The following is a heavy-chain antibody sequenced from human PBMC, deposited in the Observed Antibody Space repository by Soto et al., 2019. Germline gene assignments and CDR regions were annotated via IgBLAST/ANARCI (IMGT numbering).Heavy chain of an antibody. J-gene: IGHJ6*02. CDR2: INHSGST. CDR1: GGSFSGYY. D-gene: IGHD2-15*01. Sequence: SETLSLTCAVYGGSFSGYYWSWIRQPPGKGLEWIGEINHSGSTNYNPSIKSRVTISVDTSKNQFSLKLSSVTAADTAVYYCARDVVAATPDYYYYGMDVWGQGTTVTVSS. CDR3: ARDVVAATPDYYYYGMDV. V-gene: IGHV4-34*01.